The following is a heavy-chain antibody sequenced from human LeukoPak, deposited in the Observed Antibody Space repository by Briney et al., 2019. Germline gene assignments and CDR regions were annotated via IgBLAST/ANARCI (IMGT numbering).Heavy chain of an antibody. Sequence: PSETLSLTCTVSGGSISSGGYYWSWIRQPPGKGLEWTGYMYYSGSTYYNPSLKSRVTISIDTSKNQFSLKLNSVTAADTAVYYCARERAYERGPHDAFDIWGQGTMVTVSS. CDR2: MYYSGST. J-gene: IGHJ3*02. CDR1: GGSISSGGYY. D-gene: IGHD3-22*01. CDR3: ARERAYERGPHDAFDI. V-gene: IGHV4-30-4*01.